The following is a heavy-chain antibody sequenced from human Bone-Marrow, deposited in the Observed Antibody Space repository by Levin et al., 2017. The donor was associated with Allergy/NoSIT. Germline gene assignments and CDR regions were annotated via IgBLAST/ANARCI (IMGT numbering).Heavy chain of an antibody. V-gene: IGHV3-9*01. CDR2: ISWNSGSI. CDR1: GFTFDDYA. J-gene: IGHJ3*02. Sequence: PGGSLRLSCAASGFTFDDYAMHWVRQAPGKGLEWVSGISWNSGSIGYADSVKGRFTISRDNAKNSLYLQMNSLRAEDTALYYCAKDETPFVAVAGDAFDIWGQGTMVTVSS. D-gene: IGHD6-19*01. CDR3: AKDETPFVAVAGDAFDI.